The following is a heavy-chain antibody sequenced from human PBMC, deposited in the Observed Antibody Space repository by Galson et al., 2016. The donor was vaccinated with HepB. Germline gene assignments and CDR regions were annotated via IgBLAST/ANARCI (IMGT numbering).Heavy chain of an antibody. CDR1: RGSISGYH. V-gene: IGHV4-59*01. CDR2: ISYSGST. D-gene: IGHD6-19*01. CDR3: ARGPYSSGWYPFDP. J-gene: IGHJ5*02. Sequence: ETLSLTCTVSRGSISGYHWSWIRQPPGKGLEWIGYISYSGSTNYNPSLKSRVTMSVDTSKNQFSLKLSSVTATDTAVYYCARGPYSSGWYPFDPWGQGTLVSVSS.